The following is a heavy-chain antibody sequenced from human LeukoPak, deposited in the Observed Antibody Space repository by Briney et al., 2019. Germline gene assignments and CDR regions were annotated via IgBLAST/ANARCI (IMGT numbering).Heavy chain of an antibody. CDR1: GYSFAIYW. CDR3: ARREMATQTPFEY. CDR2: IYPGDSDT. D-gene: IGHD5-24*01. J-gene: IGHJ4*02. Sequence: GESLKISCKGSGYSFAIYWTGWVRQMPGKGLEWMGIIYPGDSDTRYSPSFQGQVTISADKSIGIAYLQWSSLKASDTAMYYCARREMATQTPFEYWGQGTLVTVSS. V-gene: IGHV5-51*01.